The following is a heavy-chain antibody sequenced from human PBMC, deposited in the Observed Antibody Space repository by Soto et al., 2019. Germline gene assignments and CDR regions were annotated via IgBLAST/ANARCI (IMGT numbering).Heavy chain of an antibody. CDR2: IWSHGSKK. Sequence: PGGSLRLSCAASGFTFSSSDMHWVRQAPGKGLEWVAVIWSHGSKKFYADSVAGRFIISRDNSENTLFLQMNSLRVEDTAVYYCARDGDCGDDLDFFHYWGQGTLVTVSS. CDR1: GFTFSSSD. D-gene: IGHD4-17*01. J-gene: IGHJ4*02. CDR3: ARDGDCGDDLDFFHY. V-gene: IGHV3-33*01.